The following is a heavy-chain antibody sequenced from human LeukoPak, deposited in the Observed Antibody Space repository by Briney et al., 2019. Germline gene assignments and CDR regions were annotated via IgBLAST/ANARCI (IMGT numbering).Heavy chain of an antibody. J-gene: IGHJ4*02. D-gene: IGHD3-22*01. CDR2: INPNSGGT. V-gene: IGHV1-2*02. CDR1: GYTFTGYC. Sequence: ASVKVSCKASGYTFTGYCMHWVRQAPGQGLEWMGWINPNSGGTNYAQKFQGRVTMTRDTSISTAYMELSRLRSDDTAVYYCARGVRTPWLSYDSSGYYFDYWGQGTLATVSS. CDR3: ARGVRTPWLSYDSSGYYFDY.